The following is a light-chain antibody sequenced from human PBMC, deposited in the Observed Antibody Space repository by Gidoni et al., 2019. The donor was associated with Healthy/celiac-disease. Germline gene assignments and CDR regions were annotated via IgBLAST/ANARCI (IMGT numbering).Light chain of an antibody. V-gene: IGKV3-20*01. Sequence: EIVLTQSPGTLSLSPGERAPLSCRASQSVSSSYLAWYQQKPGQAPRLLIYGASSRATGLPDRFSGSGSGTDFTLTISRLEPEDFAVYYCQQYGSSLPITFGQGTRLEIK. J-gene: IGKJ5*01. CDR3: QQYGSSLPIT. CDR2: GAS. CDR1: QSVSSSY.